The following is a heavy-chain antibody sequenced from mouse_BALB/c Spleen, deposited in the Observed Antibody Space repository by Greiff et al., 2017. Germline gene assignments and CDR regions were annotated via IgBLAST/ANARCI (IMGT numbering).Heavy chain of an antibody. V-gene: IGHV14-1*02. CDR2: IDPENGNT. CDR3: ARGGYYGFYAMDY. D-gene: IGHD1-2*01. Sequence: VQLQQSGAELVRPGALVKLSCKASGFNIKDYYMHWVKQRPEQGLEWIGWIDPENGNTIYDPKFQGKASITADTSSNTAYLQLSSLTSEDTAVYYCARGGYYGFYAMDYWGQGTSVTVSS. CDR1: GFNIKDYY. J-gene: IGHJ4*01.